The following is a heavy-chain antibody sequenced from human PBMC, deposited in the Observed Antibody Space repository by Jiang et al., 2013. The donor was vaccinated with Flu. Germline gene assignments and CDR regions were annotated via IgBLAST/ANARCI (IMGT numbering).Heavy chain of an antibody. V-gene: IGHV2-70*11. CDR2: IDWDDDK. CDR1: GFSLTTSGMC. CDR3: ARNRYYYDSSGYNTFDY. Sequence: PTQTLTLTCTFSGFSLTTSGMCVSWIRQPPGKALEWLARIDWDDDKYYSTSLKTRLTISKDTSKNQVVLTMTNMDPVDTATYYCARNRYYYDSSGYNTFDYWGQGTLVTVSS. D-gene: IGHD3-22*01. J-gene: IGHJ4*02.